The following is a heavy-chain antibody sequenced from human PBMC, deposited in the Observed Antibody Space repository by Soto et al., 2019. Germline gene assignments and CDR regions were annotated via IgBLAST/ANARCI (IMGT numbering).Heavy chain of an antibody. CDR2: IEQDGSEV. Sequence: EVQLVESGGGLVQPGGSLGLSFAASGFTFSSFWMSWVRQVPGKGLEWVANIEQDGSEVYYVDSVKGRFTISRDNAKTSLYLQMYSLRAEDTAVYYCVKDRWLGNWGQGTLVTVSS. D-gene: IGHD5-12*01. CDR1: GFTFSSFW. V-gene: IGHV3-7*01. J-gene: IGHJ4*02. CDR3: VKDRWLGN.